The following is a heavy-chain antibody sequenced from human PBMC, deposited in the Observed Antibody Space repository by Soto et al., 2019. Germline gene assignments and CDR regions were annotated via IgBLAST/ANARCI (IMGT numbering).Heavy chain of an antibody. Sequence: QVQLVQSGAEVTKPGSSVKVSCKASGGTFSSYAISWVRQAPGQGLEWMGGIIPIFGTANYAQKFQGRVTITADESTSTAYMELSSLRSEDTAVYYCARGQGYCSGGSCRRSWFDPWGQGTLVTVSS. V-gene: IGHV1-69*01. CDR2: IIPIFGTA. CDR3: ARGQGYCSGGSCRRSWFDP. CDR1: GGTFSSYA. J-gene: IGHJ5*02. D-gene: IGHD2-15*01.